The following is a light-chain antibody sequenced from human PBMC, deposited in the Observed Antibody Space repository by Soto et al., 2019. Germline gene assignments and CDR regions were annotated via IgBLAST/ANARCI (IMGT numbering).Light chain of an antibody. CDR3: SSYAGSNNVL. J-gene: IGLJ2*01. CDR1: SSDVGAYNF. Sequence: QSVLTQPPSASGSPGQSVTFSCTGTSSDVGAYNFVSWYQQHPGKAPKLMIYQVSKRPSGVPDRFSGSKSGNTASLTVSGLQAEDEADYYCSSYAGSNNVLFGGGTKLTVL. CDR2: QVS. V-gene: IGLV2-8*01.